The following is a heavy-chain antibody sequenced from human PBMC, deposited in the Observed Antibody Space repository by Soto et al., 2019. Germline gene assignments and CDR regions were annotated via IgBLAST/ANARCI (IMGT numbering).Heavy chain of an antibody. CDR2: IYHSGST. CDR3: AGLIRRDAVDI. Sequence: SETLSLTCAVSGYSISSGYYWGWIRQPPGKGLEWIGSIYHSGSTYYNPSLKSRVTISVDTSKNQFSLKLSSVTAADTAVYYCAGLIRRDAVDIWGQGTMVTVSS. J-gene: IGHJ3*02. D-gene: IGHD3-16*01. V-gene: IGHV4-38-2*01. CDR1: GYSISSGYY.